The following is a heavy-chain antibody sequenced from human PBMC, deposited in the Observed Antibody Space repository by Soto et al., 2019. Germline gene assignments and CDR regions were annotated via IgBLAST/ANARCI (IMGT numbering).Heavy chain of an antibody. CDR1: GFTFSTYS. Sequence: GGALILSCAASGFTFSTYSINGVRQAPGKGREWVSYISSGSSTIYYADSVKGRFTISRDNAKNSLYLQMDSLRAEDTAVYYATRSAYMDVWGTGTTVTVSS. CDR3: TRSAYMDV. CDR2: ISSGSSTI. J-gene: IGHJ6*03. D-gene: IGHD2-2*01. V-gene: IGHV3-48*01.